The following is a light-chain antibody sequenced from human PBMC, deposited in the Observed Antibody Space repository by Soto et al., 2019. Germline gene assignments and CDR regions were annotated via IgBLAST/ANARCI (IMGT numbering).Light chain of an antibody. V-gene: IGKV4-1*01. CDR3: QQYYNTPLT. CDR1: QSLLYSSNNRNY. CDR2: WAS. J-gene: IGKJ4*01. Sequence: DSVRTRSPDSLAVSLGERVTINCKSSQSLLYSSNNRNYLAWFQQKPGQPPKLLIYWASTREFGVPDRFSGSGSGTDFTLTISSLQAEDVAVYYCQQYYNTPLTFGGGTKVDIK.